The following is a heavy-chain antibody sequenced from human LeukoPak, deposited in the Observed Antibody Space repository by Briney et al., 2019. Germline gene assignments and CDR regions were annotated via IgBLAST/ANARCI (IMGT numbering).Heavy chain of an antibody. D-gene: IGHD2-2*01. Sequence: SVTVSCKAAGYIFTSHFMHWVRQAPGQGLEWMGIIYPGGNYTNYAQKFHDRVTMTRDTSASTIYMELSSLKSEDTAVYYCARATDQEFDYWGQGNVVTVSS. CDR3: ARATDQEFDY. V-gene: IGHV1-46*01. CDR2: IYPGGNYT. CDR1: GYIFTSHF. J-gene: IGHJ4*02.